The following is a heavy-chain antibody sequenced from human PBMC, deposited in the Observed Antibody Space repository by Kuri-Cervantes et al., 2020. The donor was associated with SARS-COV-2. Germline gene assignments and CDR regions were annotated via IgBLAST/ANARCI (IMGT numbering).Heavy chain of an antibody. J-gene: IGHJ4*02. CDR3: ARGKDETRLGFDY. CDR1: GGSINSISSSTYY. CDR2: IYYSGST. Sequence: SETLSLTCTVSGGSINSISSSTYYWGWIRQPPGKGLEWIGSIYYSGSTYYNPSLKSRVTISVDTSKNQFSLKLSSVTAADTAVYYCARGKDETRLGFDYWGQGTLVTVSS. D-gene: IGHD7-27*01. V-gene: IGHV4-39*07.